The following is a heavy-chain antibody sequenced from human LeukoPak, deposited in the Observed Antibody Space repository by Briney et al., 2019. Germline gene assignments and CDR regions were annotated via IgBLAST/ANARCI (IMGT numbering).Heavy chain of an antibody. V-gene: IGHV3-48*03. Sequence: GGSLRLSCAVSGFTFSSHEMNWVRQAPGKGLEWVSYISSSGSTIYYADSVKGRFTISRDNAKNSLYLQMNSLRAEDTAVYYCARVVTTVDYWGQGTLVTVSS. D-gene: IGHD4-17*01. CDR1: GFTFSSHE. CDR3: ARVVTTVDY. CDR2: ISSSGSTI. J-gene: IGHJ4*02.